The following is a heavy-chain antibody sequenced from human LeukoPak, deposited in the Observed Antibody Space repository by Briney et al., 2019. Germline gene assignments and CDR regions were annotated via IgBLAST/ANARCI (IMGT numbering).Heavy chain of an antibody. Sequence: ASVKVSCKASGYTFTSYDINWVRQATGQGLEWMGWMNPNSGNTGYAQKFQGRVTITRNTSISTAYMELSSLRSEDTAVYYCAGAVRYYDSSGYSYYFDYWGQGTLVTVSS. CDR1: GYTFTSYD. J-gene: IGHJ4*02. CDR2: MNPNSGNT. D-gene: IGHD3-22*01. CDR3: AGAVRYYDSSGYSYYFDY. V-gene: IGHV1-8*03.